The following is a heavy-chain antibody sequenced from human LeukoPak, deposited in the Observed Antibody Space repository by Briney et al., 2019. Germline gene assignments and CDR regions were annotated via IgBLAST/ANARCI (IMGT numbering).Heavy chain of an antibody. CDR1: GYTFNNFG. Sequence: ASVKVSCKTSGYTFNNFGITWVRQAPGQGLEWMGWISIGDGRTHYGRKFQDRVSMTREMSSNTAFLELSSLRSDDTAFYFCSRSYYSSSWYYFDHWGQGTLVTVSS. V-gene: IGHV1-18*01. D-gene: IGHD2-15*01. CDR2: ISIGDGRT. CDR3: SRSYYSSSWYYFDH. J-gene: IGHJ4*02.